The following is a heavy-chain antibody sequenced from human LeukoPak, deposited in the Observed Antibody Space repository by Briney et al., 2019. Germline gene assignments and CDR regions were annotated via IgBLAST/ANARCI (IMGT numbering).Heavy chain of an antibody. D-gene: IGHD2-2*01. V-gene: IGHV3-30*02. CDR2: IRYDGSNK. J-gene: IGHJ4*02. CDR3: ATVNRMHESSTSCPFDY. CDR1: GFTFSSYG. Sequence: GGSLRLSCAASGFTFSSYGMHWVRQAPGKGLEWVAFIRYDGSNKYYVDSVKGRFTISRDNSKNTLYLQMNSLRAEDTAVYYCATVNRMHESSTSCPFDYWGQGTLVTVSS.